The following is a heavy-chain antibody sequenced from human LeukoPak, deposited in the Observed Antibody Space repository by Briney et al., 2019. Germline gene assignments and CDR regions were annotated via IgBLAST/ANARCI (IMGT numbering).Heavy chain of an antibody. CDR2: TRNKAHSYTT. Sequence: GGSLRLSCAASGFTFSDHYMDWVSQAPGEGLEWVGRTRNKAHSYTTEYAASVRGRFIISRDDSKNSLYLQMNSLKTEDTAVYYCTRSTTRGYSVTDYWGQGTLVTVSS. D-gene: IGHD4-23*01. CDR3: TRSTTRGYSVTDY. V-gene: IGHV3-72*01. CDR1: GFTFSDHY. J-gene: IGHJ4*02.